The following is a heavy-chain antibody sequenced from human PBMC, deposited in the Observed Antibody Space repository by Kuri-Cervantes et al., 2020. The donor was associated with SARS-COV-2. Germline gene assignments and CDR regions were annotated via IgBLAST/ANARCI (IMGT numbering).Heavy chain of an antibody. CDR1: GGSISSSSYY. Sequence: ESLKISRTVSGGSISSSSYYWGWIRQPPGKGLEWIGSIYYSGSTYYNPSLKSRVTISVDTSKNQFSLKLSSVTAADTAVYYCATSGYYDFWSGYYFDYWGQGTLVTVSS. J-gene: IGHJ4*02. CDR3: ATSGYYDFWSGYYFDY. D-gene: IGHD3-3*01. V-gene: IGHV4-39*01. CDR2: IYYSGST.